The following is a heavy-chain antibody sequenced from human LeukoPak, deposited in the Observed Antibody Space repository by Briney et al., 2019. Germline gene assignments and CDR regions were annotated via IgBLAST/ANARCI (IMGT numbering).Heavy chain of an antibody. CDR1: GLTFDDSA. CDR3: AKESGKFDY. V-gene: IGHV3-43*02. Sequence: GGPLSLPCLAPGLTFDDSAMPWVGQAPGKGLAWVSFISADGGSTFSADSVKGRFRISRDNSKNSLYLQMNSLRSEDTAMYYCAKESGKFDYWGQGTLVAVSS. CDR2: ISADGGST. J-gene: IGHJ4*02.